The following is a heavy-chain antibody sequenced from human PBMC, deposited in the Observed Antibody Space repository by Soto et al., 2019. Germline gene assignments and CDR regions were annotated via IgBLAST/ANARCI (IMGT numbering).Heavy chain of an antibody. CDR3: YSGSYYYYYGMDV. Sequence: GESLKISCKGSGYSFTSYWIGWVRQMPGKGLEWMGIIYPGDSDTRYSPSFQGQVTISADKTISTAYLQWSSLKASDTAMYYCYSGSYYYYYGMDVWGQGTTVTVSS. D-gene: IGHD1-26*01. V-gene: IGHV5-51*01. CDR2: IYPGDSDT. J-gene: IGHJ6*02. CDR1: GYSFTSYW.